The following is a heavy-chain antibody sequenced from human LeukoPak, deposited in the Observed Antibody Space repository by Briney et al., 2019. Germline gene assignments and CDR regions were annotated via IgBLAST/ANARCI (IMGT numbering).Heavy chain of an antibody. D-gene: IGHD3-10*01. CDR3: ATVHRQADYYGSGSLAFDI. J-gene: IGHJ3*02. Sequence: ASVKVSCKASGYTFTGYYMHWVRQAPGKGLEWMGGFDPEDGETIYAQKFQGRVTMTEDTSTDTAYMELSSLRSEDTAVYYCATVHRQADYYGSGSLAFDIWGQGTMVTVSS. V-gene: IGHV1-24*01. CDR1: GYTFTGYY. CDR2: FDPEDGET.